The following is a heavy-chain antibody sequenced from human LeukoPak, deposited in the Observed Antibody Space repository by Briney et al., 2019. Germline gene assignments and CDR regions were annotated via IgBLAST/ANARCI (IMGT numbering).Heavy chain of an antibody. D-gene: IGHD3-22*01. V-gene: IGHV1-2*02. J-gene: IGHJ4*02. Sequence: ASVKVSCKASGYTFTGYYMHWVRQAPGQGLEWMGWINPNSGGTNYAQKFQGRVTMTRNTSISTAYMELSSLRSEDTAVYYCARGITTTDYWGQGTLVTVSS. CDR3: ARGITTTDY. CDR2: INPNSGGT. CDR1: GYTFTGYY.